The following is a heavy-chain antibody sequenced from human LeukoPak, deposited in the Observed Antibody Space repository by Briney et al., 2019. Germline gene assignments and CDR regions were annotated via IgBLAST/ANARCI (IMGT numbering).Heavy chain of an antibody. Sequence: SETLSLTCTVSGGSISSYFWSWIRQPPGKGLEWIGYIYYSGSTNYNPSLKSRVTISVDTSKNQFSLRLSSVTAADTAVYYCASSSSGWFLLGGPSFDYWGQGTLVTVSS. J-gene: IGHJ4*02. CDR2: IYYSGST. CDR3: ASSSSGWFLLGGPSFDY. V-gene: IGHV4-59*01. CDR1: GGSISSYF. D-gene: IGHD6-19*01.